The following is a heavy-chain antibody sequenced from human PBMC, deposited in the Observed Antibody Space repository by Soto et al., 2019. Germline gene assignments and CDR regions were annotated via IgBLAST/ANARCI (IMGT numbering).Heavy chain of an antibody. CDR3: ARDISGYSYGEKYYYYGMGV. V-gene: IGHV3-30-3*01. Sequence: GGSLRLSCAASGFTFSSYAMHWVRQAPGKGLEWVAVISYDGSNKYYADSVKGRFTISRDNSKNTLYLQMNSLRAEDTAVYYFARDISGYSYGEKYYYYGMGVWGQGTTVTVSS. CDR2: ISYDGSNK. D-gene: IGHD5-18*01. J-gene: IGHJ6*02. CDR1: GFTFSSYA.